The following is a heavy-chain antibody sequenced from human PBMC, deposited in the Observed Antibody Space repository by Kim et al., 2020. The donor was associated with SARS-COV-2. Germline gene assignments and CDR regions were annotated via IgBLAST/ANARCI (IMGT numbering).Heavy chain of an antibody. CDR3: ARVRRPYSSMLT. D-gene: IGHD6-13*01. J-gene: IGHJ4*02. V-gene: IGHV5-51*01. Sequence: RYSPSFQGQVTISADKSISTAYLQWSSLKASDTAMYYCARVRRPYSSMLTWGQGTLVTVSS.